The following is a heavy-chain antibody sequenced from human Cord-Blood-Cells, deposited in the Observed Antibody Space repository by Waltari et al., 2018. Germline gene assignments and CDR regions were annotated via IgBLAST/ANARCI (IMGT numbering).Heavy chain of an antibody. CDR3: ARASVGATDY. CDR1: GGSINSSNW. CDR2: IYHSERT. V-gene: IGHV4-4*02. D-gene: IGHD1-26*01. Sequence: QVQLQESGPGLVTPSGTLSLTCAVSGGSINSSNWWSWVRQPPGKGPKWSGEIYHSERTNYDPSLKSRVTISVDKSKNQFSLKLSSVTAADTAVYYCARASVGATDYWGQGTLVTVSS. J-gene: IGHJ4*02.